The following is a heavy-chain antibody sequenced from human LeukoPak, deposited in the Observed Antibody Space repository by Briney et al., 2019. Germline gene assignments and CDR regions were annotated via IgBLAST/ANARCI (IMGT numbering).Heavy chain of an antibody. V-gene: IGHV4-61*05. D-gene: IGHD3-22*01. CDR2: IYHSGNT. CDR1: GGSISSSSYY. CDR3: ARAIPTYYYDSSGGHQAFDI. J-gene: IGHJ3*02. Sequence: SESLSLTCTVSGGSISSSSYYWGWIRQPPGKGLEWIGYIYHSGNTNYNPSLKSRVTISVDKSENQFSLKLSSVTAADTAVYYCARAIPTYYYDSSGGHQAFDIWGQGTMVTVSS.